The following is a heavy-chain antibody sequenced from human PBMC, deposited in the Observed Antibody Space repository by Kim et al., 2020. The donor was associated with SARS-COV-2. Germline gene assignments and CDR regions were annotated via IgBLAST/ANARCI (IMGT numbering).Heavy chain of an antibody. V-gene: IGHV1-18*01. CDR3: ARDTVSSGWYLYYFDY. J-gene: IGHJ4*02. CDR1: GYTFTSYG. D-gene: IGHD6-19*01. Sequence: ASVKVSCKASGYTFTSYGISWVRQAPGQGLEWMGWISAYNGNTNYAQKLQGRVTMTTDTSTSTAYMELRSLRSDDTAVYYCARDTVSSGWYLYYFDYWGQGTLVTVSS. CDR2: ISAYNGNT.